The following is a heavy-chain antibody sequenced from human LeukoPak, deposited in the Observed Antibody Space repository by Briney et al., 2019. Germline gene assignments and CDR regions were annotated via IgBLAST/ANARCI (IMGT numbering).Heavy chain of an antibody. CDR1: GGSFSGYY. Sequence: PSETLSLTCAVYGGSFSGYYWSWIRQPPGKGLEWIGEINHSGSTNYNPSLKSRVTMSVDTSKNQFSLKLSSVTAADTAVYYCARDLAIDIDGSGRGSQFDYWGQGTLVTVSS. CDR3: ARDLAIDIDGSGRGSQFDY. CDR2: INHSGST. V-gene: IGHV4-34*01. J-gene: IGHJ4*02. D-gene: IGHD3-10*01.